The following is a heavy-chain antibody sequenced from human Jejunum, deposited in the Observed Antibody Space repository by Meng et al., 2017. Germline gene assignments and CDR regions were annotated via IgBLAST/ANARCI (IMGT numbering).Heavy chain of an antibody. CDR3: AKLTSA. Sequence: VQLGESGGGVVQPGGSLRLSCAASGFTFSSTSMSWVRQAPGKGLEWVSTISGSGGTTYYADAVKGRLAISRDNSNNTLYLQMNSLRAEDTAIYYCAKLTSAWGQGTLVTVSS. J-gene: IGHJ5*02. V-gene: IGHV3-23*04. CDR2: ISGSGGTT. CDR1: GFTFSSTS. D-gene: IGHD2/OR15-2a*01.